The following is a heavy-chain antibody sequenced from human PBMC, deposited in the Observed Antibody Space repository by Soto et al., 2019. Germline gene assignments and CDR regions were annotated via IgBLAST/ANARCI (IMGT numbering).Heavy chain of an antibody. D-gene: IGHD1-26*01. CDR2: IIPIFDKA. CDR1: GATFTSYG. CDR3: AKGLLAIVGTTLPRDAFNI. V-gene: IGHV1-69*06. Sequence: QVQLVQSGAEVKKPGSSVKVSCKGSGATFTSYGVIWVRQAPGQGLEWMGGIIPIFDKANYARKFQARLTITADKSTSTAFMELRSLRSEDTAVYYCAKGLLAIVGTTLPRDAFNIWGQGTMVTVSS. J-gene: IGHJ3*02.